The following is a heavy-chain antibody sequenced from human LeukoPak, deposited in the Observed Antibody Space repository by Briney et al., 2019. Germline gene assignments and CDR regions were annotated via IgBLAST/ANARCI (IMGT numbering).Heavy chain of an antibody. J-gene: IGHJ5*02. CDR3: ARDRSSGANWFDP. CDR1: GGTFSSYA. D-gene: IGHD6-19*01. Sequence: ASVRVSCKASGGTFSSYAISWVRQAPGQGLEWMGGIIPIFGTANYAQKFQGRVTITTDESTSTAYMELSSLRSEDTAVYYCARDRSSGANWFDPWGQGTLVTVSS. CDR2: IIPIFGTA. V-gene: IGHV1-69*05.